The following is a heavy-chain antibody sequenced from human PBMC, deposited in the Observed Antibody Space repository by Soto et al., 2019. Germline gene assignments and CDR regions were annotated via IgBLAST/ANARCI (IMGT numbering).Heavy chain of an antibody. CDR2: ISSSSSYI. Sequence: EVQLVESGGGLVQPGGSLRLSCAASGFTFSTYSMNWVRQAPGKGLEWVSSISSSSSYIYYAASVKGRFTISRDNAKNSLYLQMNSLRVEDTAVYYCAREGLVAHRSMTPSFDDYWGQGTLVTVSS. CDR1: GFTFSTYS. D-gene: IGHD3-16*01. V-gene: IGHV3-21*01. CDR3: AREGLVAHRSMTPSFDDY. J-gene: IGHJ4*02.